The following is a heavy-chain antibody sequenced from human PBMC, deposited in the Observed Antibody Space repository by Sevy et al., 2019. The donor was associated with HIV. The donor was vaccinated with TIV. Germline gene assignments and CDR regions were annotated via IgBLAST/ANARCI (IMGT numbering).Heavy chain of an antibody. J-gene: IGHJ6*02. V-gene: IGHV3-23*05. D-gene: IGHD2-8*02. Sequence: GGSLRLSCAASGFPFSNYAMSWVRQAPGKGPEWVSTLIGGGSRTYYADSVTGRFIISRDNSRNTLYLQMNSLRAEDTAIYYCAKRRVQSGLSGGGANYGMDVCGRRTTVTVSS. CDR3: AKRRVQSGLSGGGANYGMDV. CDR1: GFPFSNYA. CDR2: LIGGGSRT.